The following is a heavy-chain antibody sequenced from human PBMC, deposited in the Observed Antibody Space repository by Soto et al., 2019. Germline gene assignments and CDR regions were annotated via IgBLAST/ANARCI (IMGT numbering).Heavy chain of an antibody. Sequence: SETLSLTSTVSGGSISSGGYSWSWIRQHPGKGLEWIGYIYYSGSTYYNPSLKSRVTISVDTSKNQFSLKLSSVTAADTAVYYCARVDRKKYYDSSGPRGPFDYWGQGTLVTVSS. J-gene: IGHJ4*02. V-gene: IGHV4-31*03. CDR1: GGSISSGGYS. CDR2: IYYSGST. CDR3: ARVDRKKYYDSSGPRGPFDY. D-gene: IGHD3-22*01.